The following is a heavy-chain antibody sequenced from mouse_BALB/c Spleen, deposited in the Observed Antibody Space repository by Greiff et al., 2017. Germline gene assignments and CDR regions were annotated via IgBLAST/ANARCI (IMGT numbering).Heavy chain of an antibody. CDR1: GFSLTSYG. Sequence: VMLVESGPGLVAPSQSLSITCTVSGFSLTSYGVHWVRQPPGKGLEWLGVIWAGGSTNYNSALMSRLSISKDNSKSQVFLKMNSLQTDDTAMYYCARESITTAYYAMDYWGQGTSVTVSS. J-gene: IGHJ4*01. V-gene: IGHV2-9*02. CDR2: IWAGGST. D-gene: IGHD1-2*01. CDR3: ARESITTAYYAMDY.